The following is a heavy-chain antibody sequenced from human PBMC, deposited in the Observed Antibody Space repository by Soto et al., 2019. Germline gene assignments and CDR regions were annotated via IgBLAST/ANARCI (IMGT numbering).Heavy chain of an antibody. CDR1: GYSISSGSY. D-gene: IGHD6-13*01. J-gene: IGHJ5*02. CDR2: IYHSGST. V-gene: IGHV4-38-2*02. Sequence: PSETLSLTCAVSGYSISSGSYWGWIRQPPGKGLEWIGSIYHSGSTYYNPSLKSRVTISVDTSKNQFSLKLSSVTAADTAVYYCARDPPEQQLGTWWFDPWGQGTLVTVS. CDR3: ARDPPEQQLGTWWFDP.